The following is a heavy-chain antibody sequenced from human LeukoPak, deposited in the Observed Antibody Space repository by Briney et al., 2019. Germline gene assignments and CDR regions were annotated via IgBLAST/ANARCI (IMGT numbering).Heavy chain of an antibody. V-gene: IGHV3-23*01. J-gene: IGHJ4*02. CDR2: ISGSGGST. CDR3: AKSYYYDSSGYYYTVATDY. Sequence: GGPLRFSCAASGFTFSSYAMSWVRQAPGKGLEWVSAISGSGGSTYYADSVKGRFTISRDNSKNTLYLQMNSLRAEDTAVYYCAKSYYYDSSGYYYTVATDYWGQGTLVTVSS. D-gene: IGHD3-22*01. CDR1: GFTFSSYA.